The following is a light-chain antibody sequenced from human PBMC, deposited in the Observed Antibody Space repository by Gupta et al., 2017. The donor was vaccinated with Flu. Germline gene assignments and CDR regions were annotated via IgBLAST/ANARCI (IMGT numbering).Light chain of an antibody. J-gene: IGLJ3*02. CDR1: SSNIGDNA. CDR2: YDD. V-gene: IGLV1-36*01. Sequence: RVTISCSGTSSNIGDNAVNWYQQLPGKAPKLLIFYDDRLPSGVPVRFSGFRSGTSASLAISGLQSEDEADYFCSTWDDSLDAWVFGGGTKLTVL. CDR3: STWDDSLDAWV.